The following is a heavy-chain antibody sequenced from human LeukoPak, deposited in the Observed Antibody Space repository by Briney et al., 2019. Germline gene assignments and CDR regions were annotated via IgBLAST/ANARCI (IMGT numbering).Heavy chain of an antibody. CDR2: ISSSSSYI. V-gene: IGHV3-21*01. CDR1: GFTFSSYS. D-gene: IGHD1-7*01. Sequence: GGSLRLSCAASGFTFSSYSMNWVRQAPGKGLEWVSSISSSSSYIYYADSVKGRFTISRDNSKNTLYLQMNSLRAEDTAVYYCAREGATGTTLDYWGQGTLVTVSS. CDR3: AREGATGTTLDY. J-gene: IGHJ4*02.